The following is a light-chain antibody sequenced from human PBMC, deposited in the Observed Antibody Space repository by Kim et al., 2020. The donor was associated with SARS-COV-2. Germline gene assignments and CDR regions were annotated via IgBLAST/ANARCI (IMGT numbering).Light chain of an antibody. Sequence: ALVQTVRITCQGDSIRNHYASWYQQQPGQAPVLVIYGENNRPSGIPDRFSVTTSGNTASLTFTGAQAEEEADYFCNSRDSSTSHLIFGGGTKLTVL. J-gene: IGLJ2*01. CDR3: NSRDSSTSHLI. CDR2: GEN. V-gene: IGLV3-19*01. CDR1: SIRNHY.